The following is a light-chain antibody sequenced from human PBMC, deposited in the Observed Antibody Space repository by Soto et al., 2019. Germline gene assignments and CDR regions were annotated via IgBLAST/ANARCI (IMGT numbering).Light chain of an antibody. Sequence: QSVLTQPPSVSGAPGQRVTISCTGCSSNIGAGCEVHWYQHLPGKAPKLLIYGNTNRPSGVPDRFSGSKPGTSASLAITGLQAEDAADYSCQSYDSSLSASYVFGGGTKGTVL. J-gene: IGLJ1*01. CDR2: GNT. CDR3: QSYDSSLSASYV. CDR1: SSNIGAGCE. V-gene: IGLV1-40*01.